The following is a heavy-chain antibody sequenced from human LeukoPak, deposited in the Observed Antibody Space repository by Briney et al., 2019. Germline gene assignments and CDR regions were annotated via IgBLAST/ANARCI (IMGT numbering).Heavy chain of an antibody. CDR2: INGDGSIE. Sequence: GGSLRLSCAASGFTFSSYWMTWVRQAPGKGLEWVSNINGDGSIENYVHSVRGRFSIFRDNAKDALYLQMNSLRVDDTAIYYCARDPIVGDTGGGDYWDQGTLVTVSS. CDR1: GFTFSSYW. J-gene: IGHJ4*02. D-gene: IGHD1-26*01. V-gene: IGHV3-7*01. CDR3: ARDPIVGDTGGGDY.